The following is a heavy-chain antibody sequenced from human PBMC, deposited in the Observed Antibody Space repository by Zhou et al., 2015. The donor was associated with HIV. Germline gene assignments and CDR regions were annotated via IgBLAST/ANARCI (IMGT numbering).Heavy chain of an antibody. J-gene: IGHJ4*02. CDR2: INTSGGRT. CDR1: GFTFSSYA. CDR3: AKDSEAYYYDSSGYFFDY. Sequence: EVQLLESGGGLVQPGGSLRLSCAASGFTFSSYAMSWVRQAPGKGLEWVSVINTSGGRTNYADSVKGRFTISRDNSKNTLYLQMNTLRAEDTAVYYCAKDSEAYYYDSSGYFFDYWGQGTLVIVSS. V-gene: IGHV3-23*01. D-gene: IGHD3-22*01.